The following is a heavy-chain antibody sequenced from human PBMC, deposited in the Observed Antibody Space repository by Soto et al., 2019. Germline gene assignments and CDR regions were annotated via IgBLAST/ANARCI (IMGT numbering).Heavy chain of an antibody. D-gene: IGHD6-6*01. Sequence: GSGPTLVNPTETLTLTCTVSGFSLSNARMGVSWIRQPPGKALEWLAHIFSNDEKSYSTSLKSRLTISKDTSKSQVVLTMTNMDPVDTATYYCARMGSGIAARPSGYYYYYYYMDVWGKGTTVTVSS. J-gene: IGHJ6*03. CDR2: IFSNDEK. V-gene: IGHV2-26*01. CDR1: GFSLSNARMG. CDR3: ARMGSGIAARPSGYYYYYYYMDV.